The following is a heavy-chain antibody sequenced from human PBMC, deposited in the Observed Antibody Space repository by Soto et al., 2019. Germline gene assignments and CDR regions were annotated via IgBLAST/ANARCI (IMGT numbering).Heavy chain of an antibody. J-gene: IGHJ4*02. Sequence: QVQLQESGPGLVKPSQTLSLTCTVSGGSISSGGYYWSWIRQHPGKGLEWIGYIYYSGSTYYNPSLKSRVTLQENTFKNRFPRKVSSVAAGDAAVFYWGGEKGGFLYFASGGRETLSPVPS. D-gene: IGHD3-16*01. CDR3: GGEKGGFLYFAS. CDR2: IYYSGST. CDR1: GGSISSGGYY. V-gene: IGHV4-31*03.